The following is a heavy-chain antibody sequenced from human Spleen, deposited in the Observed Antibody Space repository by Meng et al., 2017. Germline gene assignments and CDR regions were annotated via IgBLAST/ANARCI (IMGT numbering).Heavy chain of an antibody. Sequence: LQPSRPRPGKPPPTPLLTLSISGDNFSIHTASWSLIRQSPSSGLWLPGTTYYRTQLYNDYAVSVKSRITINPDTSKNQFSLQLNSVTPEDTAVYYCARRSHLAHYFDYWGQGTLVTVSS. CDR3: ARRSHLAHYFDY. V-gene: IGHV6-1*01. CDR2: TYYRTQLYN. J-gene: IGHJ4*02. CDR1: GDNFSIHTAS.